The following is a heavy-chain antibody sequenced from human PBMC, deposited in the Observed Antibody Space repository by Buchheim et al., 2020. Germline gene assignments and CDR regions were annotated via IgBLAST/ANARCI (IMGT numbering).Heavy chain of an antibody. J-gene: IGHJ6*03. CDR3: AGDTRELSPLGSGYYYYYMDV. D-gene: IGHD1-26*01. V-gene: IGHV4-34*01. Sequence: QVQLQQWGAGLLKPSETLSLTCAVYGGSFSGYYWSWIRQPPGKGLEWIGEINHSGSTNYNPSLQSRVTISVDTSNNQFSLKLISVTAADTAVYYCAGDTRELSPLGSGYYYYYMDVWGKGTT. CDR1: GGSFSGYY. CDR2: INHSGST.